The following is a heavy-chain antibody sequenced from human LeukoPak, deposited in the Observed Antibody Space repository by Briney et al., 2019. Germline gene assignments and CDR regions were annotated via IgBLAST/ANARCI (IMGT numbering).Heavy chain of an antibody. CDR2: IYYSGST. CDR1: GGSFSGYY. V-gene: IGHV4-59*08. Sequence: SETLSLTCAVYGGSFSGYYWSWIRQPPGKGLEWIGYIYYSGSTNYNPSLKSRVTISVDTSKNQFSLKLSSVTAADTAVYYCARALIYYYDSSGYYYDGGAFDIWGQGTMVTVSS. D-gene: IGHD3-22*01. J-gene: IGHJ3*02. CDR3: ARALIYYYDSSGYYYDGGAFDI.